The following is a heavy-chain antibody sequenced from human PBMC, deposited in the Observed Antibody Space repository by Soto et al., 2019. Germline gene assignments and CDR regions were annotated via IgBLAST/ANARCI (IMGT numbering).Heavy chain of an antibody. CDR2: IYHAGST. Sequence: QVQLQESGPRLVKPSGTLSLTCTVSGGSITNSNWWSWVRLPPAKGLEWIGDIYHAGSTNYNPSLERRFTMPVDTSNNQFALTLTSVTAADTAVYFCARGPPIVGNTTPLDSWGQGTLVTVS. J-gene: IGHJ4*02. CDR3: ARGPPIVGNTTPLDS. D-gene: IGHD1-26*01. CDR1: GGSITNSNW. V-gene: IGHV4-4*02.